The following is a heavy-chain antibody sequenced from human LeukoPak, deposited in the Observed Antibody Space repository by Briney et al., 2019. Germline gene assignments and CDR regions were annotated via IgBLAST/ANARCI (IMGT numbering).Heavy chain of an antibody. CDR3: AIYYDSSGYPAD. Sequence: GGSLRLSCAASGFTFDDYAMHWVRQAPGKGLEWVSGISWNSGSIGYADSVKGRFTISRDNAKNSLYLQMNSLRAEDTAVYYCAIYYDSSGYPADWGQGTLVTVSS. J-gene: IGHJ4*02. CDR1: GFTFDDYA. CDR2: ISWNSGSI. V-gene: IGHV3-9*01. D-gene: IGHD3-22*01.